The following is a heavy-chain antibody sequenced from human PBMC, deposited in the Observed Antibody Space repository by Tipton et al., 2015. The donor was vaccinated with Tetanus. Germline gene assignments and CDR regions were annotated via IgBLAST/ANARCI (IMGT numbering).Heavy chain of an antibody. CDR2: INPNSGGT. D-gene: IGHD5-24*01. V-gene: IGHV1-2*04. CDR3: ARGPLRGEMATTKADY. Sequence: QLVQSGAEVKKPGASVKVSCKASGYTFTGYYMHWVRQAPGQGLEWMGWINPNSGGTNYAQKFQGWVTMTRDTSISTAYMELSRLRSDDTAVYYCARGPLRGEMATTKADYWGQGTLVTVSS. CDR1: GYTFTGYY. J-gene: IGHJ4*02.